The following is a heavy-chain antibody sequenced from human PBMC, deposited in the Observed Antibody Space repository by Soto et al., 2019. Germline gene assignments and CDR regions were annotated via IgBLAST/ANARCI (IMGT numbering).Heavy chain of an antibody. CDR3: LHRVYDFSGGSSTPFDS. J-gene: IGHJ5*01. CDR2: IYWDDDE. Sequence: QITLKESGPTLVKPTQTLTPTCTFSGVSLSTSVVGVGCLRQPRGKPLQWLALIYWDDDERYSPSLKSRLTIGTGTSENPVVLTMTNMDSVDTATYYCLHRVYDFSGGSSTPFDSWGQGTLVTVPS. V-gene: IGHV2-5*02. D-gene: IGHD3-3*01. CDR1: GVSLSTSVVG.